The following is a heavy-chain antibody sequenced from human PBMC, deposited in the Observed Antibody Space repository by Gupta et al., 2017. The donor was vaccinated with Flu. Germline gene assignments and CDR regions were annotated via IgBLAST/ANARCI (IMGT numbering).Heavy chain of an antibody. J-gene: IGHJ4*02. V-gene: IGHV4-4*02. Sequence: WSWVRQPPGKGLEWIGEVHPSGSANYNPSLMSRVTISLDKSKNQFSLKLPSVTAADTAVYYCARQYCTGGICQGYFDYWGQGTLVAVSS. D-gene: IGHD2-15*01. CDR2: VHPSGSA. CDR3: ARQYCTGGICQGYFDY.